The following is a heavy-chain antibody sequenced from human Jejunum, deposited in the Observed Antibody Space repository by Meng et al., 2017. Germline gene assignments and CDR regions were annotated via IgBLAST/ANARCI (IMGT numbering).Heavy chain of an antibody. CDR2: ITASGDHS. D-gene: IGHD3-22*01. V-gene: IGHV3-23*01. J-gene: IGHJ4*01. CDR3: AKVDRRPITLIRKVTAPFEHYFDS. Sequence: GGSLRLSCAASGIIFKNYVMTWVRQAPGKGLEWVSTITASGDHSDYADSVEGRFTTSRDKSRNMMFLQMNSRKVADTAVYYCAKVDRRPITLIRKVTAPFEHYFDSWGQGTLVTVSS. CDR1: GIIFKNYV.